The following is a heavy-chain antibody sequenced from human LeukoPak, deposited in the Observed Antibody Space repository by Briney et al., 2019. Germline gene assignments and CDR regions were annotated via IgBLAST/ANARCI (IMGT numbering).Heavy chain of an antibody. CDR3: ARARTTVTAYIDY. Sequence: VASVKVSCKASGYTFTGYYMHWVRQAPGQGLEWMGWINPNSGGTNYAQKFQGRVTMTRDMSTSTVYMELSSLRSEDTAVYYCARARTTVTAYIDYWGQGTLVTVSS. D-gene: IGHD4-17*01. CDR1: GYTFTGYY. V-gene: IGHV1-2*02. J-gene: IGHJ4*02. CDR2: INPNSGGT.